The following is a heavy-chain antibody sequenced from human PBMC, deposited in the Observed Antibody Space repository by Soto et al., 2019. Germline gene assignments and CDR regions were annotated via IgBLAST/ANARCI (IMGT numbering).Heavy chain of an antibody. CDR1: GFTFSNAW. CDR3: TTRYDFWSGYWYEFDY. Sequence: EVQLVESGGGLVKPGGSLRLSCAASGFTFSNAWMNWVRQAPGKRLEWVGRIKSKTDGGTTDYAAPVKGRFTISRDDSKNTLYLQMNSLKTEDTAVYYCTTRYDFWSGYWYEFDYWGQGTLVTVSS. CDR2: IKSKTDGGTT. J-gene: IGHJ4*02. V-gene: IGHV3-15*07. D-gene: IGHD3-3*01.